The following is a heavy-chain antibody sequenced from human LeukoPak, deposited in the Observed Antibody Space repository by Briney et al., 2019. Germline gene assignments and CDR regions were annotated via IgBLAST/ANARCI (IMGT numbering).Heavy chain of an antibody. CDR3: ARVRVGAMEGFDY. CDR1: GGSISSYY. J-gene: IGHJ4*02. Sequence: SETLSLTCTVSGGSISSYYWSWIRQPPGKGLEWIGYIYYSGSTNYNPSLKSRVTISVDTSKNQFSLKLSSVTAADTAVYYCARVRVGAMEGFDYWGQGTLVTVSS. CDR2: IYYSGST. V-gene: IGHV4-59*12. D-gene: IGHD1-26*01.